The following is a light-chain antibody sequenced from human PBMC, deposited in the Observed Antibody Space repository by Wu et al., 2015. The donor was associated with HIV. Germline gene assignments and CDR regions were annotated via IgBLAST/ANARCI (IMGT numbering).Light chain of an antibody. J-gene: IGKJ1*01. CDR3: QQYGSSPRT. CDR1: QSVSSSY. Sequence: PGERATLSCRASQSVSSSYLARYQQKPGQAPRLLIYGASSRATGIPDRFSGSGSGTDFTLTISRLEPEDFAVYYCQQYGSSPRTFGQGTKVEIK. CDR2: GAS. V-gene: IGKV3-20*01.